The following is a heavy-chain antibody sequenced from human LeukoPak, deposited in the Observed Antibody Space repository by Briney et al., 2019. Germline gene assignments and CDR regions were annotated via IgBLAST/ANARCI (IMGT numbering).Heavy chain of an antibody. CDR2: VGTDDGRT. Sequence: ASVTVSCKASHYSFISYGISWVRQVPGQGLEWMGWVGTDDGRTYYTKKLQGRVTMTTDTSTNTAYMDLRSLTSDDTAVYYCARDYYCTRGECLDVFDIWGQGTMATVSS. V-gene: IGHV1-18*01. CDR1: HYSFISYG. D-gene: IGHD2-8*01. J-gene: IGHJ3*02. CDR3: ARDYYCTRGECLDVFDI.